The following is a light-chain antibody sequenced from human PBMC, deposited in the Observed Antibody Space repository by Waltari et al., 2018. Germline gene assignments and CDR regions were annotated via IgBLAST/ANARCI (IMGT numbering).Light chain of an antibody. V-gene: IGLV3-19*01. CDR1: SLRTSY. CDR2: GKD. J-gene: IGLJ2*01. Sequence: SSELTQDPAVSVALGQTVRITCQGDSLRTSYASWYQVKPGQAPLLVMYGKDRRPSGISDRISGKSSGTTSSLTITGAQAEDEADYYCSSRKGRDSLVGFAGGPKLTVL. CDR3: SSRKGRDSLVG.